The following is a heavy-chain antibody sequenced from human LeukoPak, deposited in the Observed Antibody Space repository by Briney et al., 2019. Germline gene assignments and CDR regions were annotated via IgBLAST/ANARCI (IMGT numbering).Heavy chain of an antibody. J-gene: IGHJ4*02. Sequence: PSETLSLTCAVYGGSFSGYYWSWIRQPPGKGLEWIGEINHSGSTNYNPSLKSRVTISVDTSKNQFSLKLSSVTAADTAVYYCVRGPSSRITIFFPFFDYWGQGTLVTVSS. CDR1: GGSFSGYY. D-gene: IGHD3-3*01. V-gene: IGHV4-34*01. CDR2: INHSGST. CDR3: VRGPSSRITIFFPFFDY.